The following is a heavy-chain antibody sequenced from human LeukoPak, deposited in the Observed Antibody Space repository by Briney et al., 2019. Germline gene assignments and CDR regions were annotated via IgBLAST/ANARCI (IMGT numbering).Heavy chain of an antibody. CDR3: ARGVGFTILPAGSMDV. D-gene: IGHD3-9*01. CDR1: GYSISSGYY. V-gene: IGHV4-38-2*02. CDR2: INHSGST. Sequence: PSETLSLTCTVSGYSISSGYYWSWIRQPPGKGLEWIGEINHSGSTNYNPSLKSRVTISVDTSKNQFSLKLSSVTAADTAVYYCARGVGFTILPAGSMDVWGKGTTVTISS. J-gene: IGHJ6*03.